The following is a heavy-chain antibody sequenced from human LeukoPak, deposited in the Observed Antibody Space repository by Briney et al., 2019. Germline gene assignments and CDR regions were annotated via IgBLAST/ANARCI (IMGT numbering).Heavy chain of an antibody. CDR3: ARHVGNSKYYFDY. J-gene: IGHJ4*02. V-gene: IGHV4-39*01. CDR2: IYYTGKT. Sequence: SETLSLTCTVSSGSISNGNYFWGWIRQPPGKGLEWIATIYYTGKTYYNPSLKSQVTISVDTSKNQFPLKLYSVTATDTAVYYCARHVGNSKYYFDYWGQGTLVTVSS. D-gene: IGHD6-13*01. CDR1: SGSISNGNYF.